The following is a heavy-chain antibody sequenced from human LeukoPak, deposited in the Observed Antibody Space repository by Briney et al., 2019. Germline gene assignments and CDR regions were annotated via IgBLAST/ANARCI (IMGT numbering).Heavy chain of an antibody. V-gene: IGHV4-34*01. D-gene: IGHD3-9*01. CDR1: GGSFSGCY. Sequence: PSETLSLTCAVYGGSFSGCYWSWIRQPPGKGLEWIGEINHSGSTNYNPSLKSRVTISVDTSKNQFSLKLSSVTAADTAVYYCARLLPDILTGYYRGPFDYWGQGTLVTVSS. J-gene: IGHJ4*02. CDR2: INHSGST. CDR3: ARLLPDILTGYYRGPFDY.